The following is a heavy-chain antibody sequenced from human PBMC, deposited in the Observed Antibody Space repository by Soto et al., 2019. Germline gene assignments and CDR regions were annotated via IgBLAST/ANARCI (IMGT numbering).Heavy chain of an antibody. V-gene: IGHV3-74*01. CDR3: VRESGVAAYC. Sequence: ESGGVLVQPGGSLRLSCLASGFTFDSHWMHWVRQAPGEGLVWVSRIKTDGYAAAYADSVKGRFTISRDNTKNTVYLQMNSLRAEDTAVYFCVRESGVAAYCWGQGTLVTVSS. D-gene: IGHD6-19*01. J-gene: IGHJ4*02. CDR2: IKTDGYAA. CDR1: GFTFDSHW.